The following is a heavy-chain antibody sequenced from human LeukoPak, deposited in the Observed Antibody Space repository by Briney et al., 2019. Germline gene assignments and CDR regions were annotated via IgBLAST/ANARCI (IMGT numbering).Heavy chain of an antibody. J-gene: IGHJ5*02. V-gene: IGHV4-59*01. Sequence: SEPLSLTCTVSGGSISSYYWSWIRQPPGKALEWIGYIYYSGSTIYNPSLTSRVTISVDTSKNQFSLKLSSVTAADTAVYYCARDGGGWSSGWTWFDPWGQGTLVTVSS. D-gene: IGHD2-21*01. CDR2: IYYSGST. CDR3: ARDGGGWSSGWTWFDP. CDR1: GGSISSYY.